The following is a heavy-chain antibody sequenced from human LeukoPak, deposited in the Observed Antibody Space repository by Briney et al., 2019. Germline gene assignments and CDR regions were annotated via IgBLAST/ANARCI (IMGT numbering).Heavy chain of an antibody. CDR1: GYSFTSYG. CDR2: ISAYNGNT. CDR3: ARVSGFSDY. J-gene: IGHJ4*02. V-gene: IGHV1-18*01. Sequence: ASGKVSCKGSGYSFTSYGVTCVRQAPGQGLEWMGWISAYNGNTNYAQKFQGRVTMTTDTSTSTAYMELRSLRSDDTAVYYCARVSGFSDYWGQGTLVTVSS. D-gene: IGHD3-22*01.